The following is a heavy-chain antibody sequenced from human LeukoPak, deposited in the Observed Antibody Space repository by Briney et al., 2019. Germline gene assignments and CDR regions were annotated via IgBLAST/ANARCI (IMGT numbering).Heavy chain of an antibody. CDR2: INPNSGGT. J-gene: IGHJ5*02. CDR3: ARARPYCSSTSCKRSWFDP. V-gene: IGHV1-2*02. CDR1: GYTFTGYY. D-gene: IGHD2-2*01. Sequence: ASVKVSCKASGYTFTGYYMHWVRQAPGQGLEWMGWINPNSGGTNYAQKFQGRVTMTRDTSISTAYMELSRPRSDDTAVYYCARARPYCSSTSCKRSWFDPWGQGTLVTVSS.